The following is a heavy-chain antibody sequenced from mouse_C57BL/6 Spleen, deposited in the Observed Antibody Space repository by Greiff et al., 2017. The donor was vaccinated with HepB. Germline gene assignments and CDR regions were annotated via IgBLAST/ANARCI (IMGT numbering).Heavy chain of an antibody. J-gene: IGHJ3*01. CDR3: ARPSFTPWFAY. CDR1: GYTFTSYW. Sequence: QVHVKQPGAELVKPGASVKLSCKASGYTFTSYWMHWVKQRPGQGLEWIGMIHPNSGSTNYNEKFKSKATLTVDKSSSTAYMQLSSLTSEDSAVYYCARPSFTPWFAYWGQGTLVTVSA. CDR2: IHPNSGST. V-gene: IGHV1-64*01.